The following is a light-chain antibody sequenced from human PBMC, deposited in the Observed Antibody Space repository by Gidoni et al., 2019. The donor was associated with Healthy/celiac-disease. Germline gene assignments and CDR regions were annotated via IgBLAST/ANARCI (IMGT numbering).Light chain of an antibody. J-gene: IGKJ1*01. V-gene: IGKV3-15*01. CDR2: GAS. CDR1: QSVSSN. Sequence: IVMTQSPATLSVSPGESATLSCRASQSVSSNLAWYQQKPGQAPRLLIYGASTRATGIPARFSGSGSGTEFTLTISSLQSEDFAVYYCQQYNNWPPVTFGQGTKVEIK. CDR3: QQYNNWPPVT.